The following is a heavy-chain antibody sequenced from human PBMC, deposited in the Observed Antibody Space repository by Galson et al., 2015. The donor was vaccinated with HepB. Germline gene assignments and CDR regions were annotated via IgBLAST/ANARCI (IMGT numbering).Heavy chain of an antibody. V-gene: IGHV3-30*18. CDR2: ISYDGSNK. CDR1: GFTFSSYG. CDR3: AKSPSPPNAFDI. J-gene: IGHJ3*02. Sequence: SLRLSCAASGFTFSSYGMHWVRQAPGKGLEWVAVISYDGSNKYYADSVKGRFTISRDNSKNTLYLQMNSLRAEDTAVYYCAKSPSPPNAFDIWGQGTMVTVSS.